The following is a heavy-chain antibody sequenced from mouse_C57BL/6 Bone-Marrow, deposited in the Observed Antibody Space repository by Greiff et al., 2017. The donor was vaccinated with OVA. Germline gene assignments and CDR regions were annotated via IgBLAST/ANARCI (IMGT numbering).Heavy chain of an antibody. D-gene: IGHD1-1*01. CDR1: GYSITSGYD. CDR2: ISYSGST. V-gene: IGHV3-1*01. Sequence: DVQLQESGPGMVKPSQSLSLTCTVTGYSITSGYDWHWIRHFPGNKLEWMGYISYSGSTNYNPSLKSRISITHDTSKNHFFLKLNSVTTEDTATYYCARGGNLLLRQGYFDYWGQGTTLTVSS. CDR3: ARGGNLLLRQGYFDY. J-gene: IGHJ2*01.